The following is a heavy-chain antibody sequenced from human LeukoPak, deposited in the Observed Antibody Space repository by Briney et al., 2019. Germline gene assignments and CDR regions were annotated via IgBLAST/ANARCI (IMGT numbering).Heavy chain of an antibody. CDR1: GGSISSTNW. CDR3: SRECRAFCPFGY. CDR2: ISLTGQT. J-gene: IGHJ4*02. D-gene: IGHD2-15*01. V-gene: IGHV4-4*02. Sequence: SGTLSLTCGVSGGSISSTNWWSWVRQSPGQGLEWIGEISLTGQTNYNPSLRGRVTMSLDESSNHLSLHLTSVTAADTATYYCSRECRAFCPFGYWGQGTLVIVPS.